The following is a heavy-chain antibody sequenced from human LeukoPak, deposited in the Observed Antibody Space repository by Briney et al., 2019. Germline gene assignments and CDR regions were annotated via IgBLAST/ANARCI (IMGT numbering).Heavy chain of an antibody. J-gene: IGHJ6*03. Sequence: GASVKVSCKASGGTFSSYVINWVRQAPGQGLEWMGGIIPIFGTANYAQKFQGRVTITADKSTSTAYMELSSLRSEDTAVYYCARGGSSTSLPPGDYYYMDVWGKGTTVTISS. CDR2: IIPIFGTA. D-gene: IGHD2-2*01. V-gene: IGHV1-69*06. CDR1: GGTFSSYV. CDR3: ARGGSSTSLPPGDYYYMDV.